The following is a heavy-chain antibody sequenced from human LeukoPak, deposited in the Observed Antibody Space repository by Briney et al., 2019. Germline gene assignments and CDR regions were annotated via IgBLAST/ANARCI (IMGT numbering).Heavy chain of an antibody. CDR3: ARRWPHSSGYYLFDY. D-gene: IGHD3-22*01. J-gene: IGHJ4*02. CDR2: IIPIFGST. CDR1: GCTFSSHG. Sequence: SVNVSCKASGCTFSSHGLRWVRQAPGQGLEWMGGIIPIFGSTNYAQNFQGRVTITMDESTSTAYMELSSLRTDDTAVYYCARRWPHSSGYYLFDYWGQGTLVTVSS. V-gene: IGHV1-69*05.